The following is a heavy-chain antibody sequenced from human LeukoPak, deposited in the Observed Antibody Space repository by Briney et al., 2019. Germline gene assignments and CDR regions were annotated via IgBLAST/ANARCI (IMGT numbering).Heavy chain of an antibody. Sequence: GGSLRLSCAASGFTFSSYDIHWARQATGKVLEWVSAIGTAGDTYYPGSVKGRFTISRENAKNSLYLQMNSLRAGDTAVYYCARDGGYYYGMDVWGQGTTVTVSS. V-gene: IGHV3-13*01. J-gene: IGHJ6*02. CDR1: GFTFSSYD. CDR3: ARDGGYYYGMDV. CDR2: IGTAGDT.